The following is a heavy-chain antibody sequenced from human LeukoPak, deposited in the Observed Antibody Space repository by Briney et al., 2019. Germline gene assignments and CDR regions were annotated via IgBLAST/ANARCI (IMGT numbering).Heavy chain of an antibody. Sequence: RASVKVSCKASGYTFTRYYMHWVRQAPGQGLEWMGIINPSAGSTSYAPKLQGRVTLTRDTSTSTVYMELSSLGYEDTVIYYCARAPDNYGIDDYWGQGTLLTVSS. CDR1: GYTFTRYY. J-gene: IGHJ4*02. CDR3: ARAPDNYGIDDY. CDR2: INPSAGST. D-gene: IGHD5-18*01. V-gene: IGHV1-46*04.